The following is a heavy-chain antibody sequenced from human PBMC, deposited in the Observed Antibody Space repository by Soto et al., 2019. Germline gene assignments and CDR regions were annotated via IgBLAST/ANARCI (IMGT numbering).Heavy chain of an antibody. CDR1: GFTFSNAW. Sequence: GGSLRLSCAASGFTFSNAWMSWVRQAPGKGLEWVGRIKSKTDGGTTDYAAPVRGRFTSSRDDSKNTLYLQMNSLTPEDSAVYYCTTSTVTLFDYWGQGTLVTVSS. CDR3: TTSTVTLFDY. V-gene: IGHV3-15*01. D-gene: IGHD4-17*01. J-gene: IGHJ4*02. CDR2: IKSKTDGGTT.